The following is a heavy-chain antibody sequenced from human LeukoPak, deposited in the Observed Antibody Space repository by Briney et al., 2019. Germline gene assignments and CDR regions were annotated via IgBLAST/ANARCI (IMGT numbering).Heavy chain of an antibody. Sequence: SETLSLTCTGSGGSISGYYWSWIRQPPGKGLECIGYIFYSGSTNYNPSFKSRVSISLDTSKSQFSLKLTSVTAADTAMYYCARLGFRTGDNSLADYWGRGTQVTVS. V-gene: IGHV4-59*08. CDR3: ARLGFRTGDNSLADY. D-gene: IGHD2-8*02. CDR1: GGSISGYY. CDR2: IFYSGST. J-gene: IGHJ4*02.